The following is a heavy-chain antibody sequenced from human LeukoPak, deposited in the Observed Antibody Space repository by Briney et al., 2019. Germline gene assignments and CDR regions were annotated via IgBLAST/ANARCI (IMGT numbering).Heavy chain of an antibody. CDR2: ISAYNGNT. Sequence: ASVKVSCKASGYTFTSYGISWVRQAPGQGLEWMGWISAYNGNTNYAQKFQGRVTITADKSTSTAYMELSSLRSEDTAVYYCATGPNNGGSLPDAFGIWGQGTMVTVSS. V-gene: IGHV1-18*01. CDR1: GYTFTSYG. J-gene: IGHJ3*02. D-gene: IGHD1-14*01. CDR3: ATGPNNGGSLPDAFGI.